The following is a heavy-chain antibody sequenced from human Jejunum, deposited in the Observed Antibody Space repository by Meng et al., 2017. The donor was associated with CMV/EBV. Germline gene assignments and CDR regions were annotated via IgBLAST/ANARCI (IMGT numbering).Heavy chain of an antibody. CDR3: ARDLPGGTKGTWLDL. V-gene: IGHV1-3*01. D-gene: IGHD1-14*01. CDR2: INAGNGNR. CDR1: GYPFTTYA. J-gene: IGHJ5*02. Sequence: QVQIVQSGAEVKKPGAFVKVSAKASGYPFTTYAMHWVRQAPGQGLEWMGWINAGNGNRKYSQKFLGRVTITRDTSASTAYMELRSLRSDDTAVYYCARDLPGGTKGTWLDLWGQGTLVTVSS.